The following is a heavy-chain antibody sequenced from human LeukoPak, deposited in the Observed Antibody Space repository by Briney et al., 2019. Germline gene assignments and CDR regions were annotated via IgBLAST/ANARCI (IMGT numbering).Heavy chain of an antibody. V-gene: IGHV4-59*07. CDR1: VGSISRYY. Sequence: SDTLSLTCTVSVGSISRYYGSWIRQPPGKGLEWIGYIYYSGSTNYKPSLKSRVNISVDTSKYQYSLQLASVTAEYPGVNYLWSTKTTWLNDAFDIWGQGTMFTVSS. CDR2: IYYSGST. J-gene: IGHJ3*02. CDR3: WSTKTTWLNDAFDI. D-gene: IGHD6-19*01.